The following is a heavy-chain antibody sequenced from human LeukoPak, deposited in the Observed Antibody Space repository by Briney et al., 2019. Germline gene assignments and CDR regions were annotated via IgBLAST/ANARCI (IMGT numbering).Heavy chain of an antibody. CDR1: GFTVSTNY. CDR2: IYSGGNT. CDR3: ATGDGLIVVVTATT. Sequence: GGSLRLSCAASGFTVSTNYMSWVRQAPGKGLEWVSVIYSGGNTYYADSVKGRFTISRDNSENTLYLQMSSLRAEDSAVYYCATGDGLIVVVTATTWGQGTLVTVSS. V-gene: IGHV3-53*01. D-gene: IGHD2-21*02. J-gene: IGHJ4*02.